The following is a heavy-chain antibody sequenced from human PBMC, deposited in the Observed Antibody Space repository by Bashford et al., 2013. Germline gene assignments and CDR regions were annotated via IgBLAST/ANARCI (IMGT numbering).Heavy chain of an antibody. CDR3: ARGERGYSGYDTSFDY. CDR2: IFYRGST. J-gene: IGHJ4*02. CDR1: GGSISSYY. V-gene: IGHV4-59*01. D-gene: IGHD5-12*01. Sequence: SETLSLTCTVSGGSISSYYWSWIRQPPGKGLEWIGYIFYRGSTNYNPSLQSRVTISLDTSKNQISLKLTSVTAADTAVYYCARGERGYSGYDTSFDYWGQGTLVTVSS.